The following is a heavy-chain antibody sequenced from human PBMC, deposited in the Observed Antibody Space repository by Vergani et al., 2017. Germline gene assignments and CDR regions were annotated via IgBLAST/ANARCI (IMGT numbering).Heavy chain of an antibody. CDR1: GGSISSYY. Sequence: QVQLQESGPGLVKPSETLSLTCTVSGGSISSYYWSWIRQPPGKGLEWIGSIYNSGNGDSSSSLKSRVTISADTPKNQFSLRLTSVTAADTAVYYCASGKYYSDSTSHFRGRYFDVWGRGTLVTVPS. J-gene: IGHJ2*01. D-gene: IGHD3-16*01. CDR3: ASGKYYSDSTSHFRGRYFDV. V-gene: IGHV4-4*08. CDR2: IYNSGNG.